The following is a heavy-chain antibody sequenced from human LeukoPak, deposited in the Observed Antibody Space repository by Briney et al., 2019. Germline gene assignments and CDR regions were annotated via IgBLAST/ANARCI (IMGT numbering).Heavy chain of an antibody. J-gene: IGHJ4*02. D-gene: IGHD3-22*01. Sequence: GGSVRLSCASSEFILDEYGMHGVRPARARGRAGVSGISWNTGSIGYTDCVKGRFTISRHNTKNSLYLEMNSLRAEETALYYCAKDIFYESKARGFDYWGQGALVTVSS. CDR2: ISWNTGSI. V-gene: IGHV3-9*01. CDR1: EFILDEYG. CDR3: AKDIFYESKARGFDY.